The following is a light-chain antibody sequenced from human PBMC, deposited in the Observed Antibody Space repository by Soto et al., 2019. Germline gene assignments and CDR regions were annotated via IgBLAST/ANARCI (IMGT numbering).Light chain of an antibody. CDR2: WAS. V-gene: IGKV4-1*01. J-gene: IGKJ1*01. Sequence: DIVMTQSPDSLAVSLGERATINCKSSQSVLYSSNNKNYLTWYQQKPGQPPKLLIYWASTRESGVPDRFSGSGSGTDFTLTISSLHAEDVAVYYFQQDYSSPWTFGQGTKVEIK. CDR3: QQDYSSPWT. CDR1: QSVLYSSNNKNY.